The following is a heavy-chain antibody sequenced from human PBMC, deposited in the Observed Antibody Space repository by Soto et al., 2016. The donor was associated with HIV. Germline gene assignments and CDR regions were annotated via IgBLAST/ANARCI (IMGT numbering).Heavy chain of an antibody. CDR1: GDSITSYY. V-gene: IGHV4-59*13. CDR2: VYYTGTP. J-gene: IGHJ4*02. Sequence: QVQLQESGPGLVKPSETLSLTCGGSGDSITSYYWTWIRQPPGKGLEWIGTVYYTGTPSYNPSLKSRVAMSVDKSKKQFSLSLTSVTIADTAIYFCATTTAAATPAHFDHWGQGTLVTVSX. CDR3: ATTTAAATPAHFDH. D-gene: IGHD2-15*01.